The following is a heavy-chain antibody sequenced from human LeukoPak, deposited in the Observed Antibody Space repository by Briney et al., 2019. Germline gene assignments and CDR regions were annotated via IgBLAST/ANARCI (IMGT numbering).Heavy chain of an antibody. CDR1: GFTFSSYW. CDR2: IKQDGSEK. V-gene: IGHV3-7*01. Sequence: GGSLRLSCAASGFTFSSYWMSWVRQAPGKGLEWVANIKQDGSEKYYVDSVKGRFTISRDNAKNSLYLQMNSLRAEDTAVCYCARAAVRYSYGYDWFDPWGQGTLVTVSS. CDR3: ARAAVRYSYGYDWFDP. D-gene: IGHD5-18*01. J-gene: IGHJ5*02.